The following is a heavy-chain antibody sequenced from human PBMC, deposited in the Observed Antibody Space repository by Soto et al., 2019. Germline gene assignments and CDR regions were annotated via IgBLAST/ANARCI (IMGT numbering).Heavy chain of an antibody. CDR2: ISYDGSNK. V-gene: IGHV3-30-3*01. J-gene: IGHJ4*02. CDR1: GFTFSSYA. D-gene: IGHD2-21*02. CDR3: ARDVHIVVVTAILHSEC. Sequence: PWGSLRLSCAASGFTFSSYAMHWVRQAPGKGLEWVAVISYDGSNKYYADSVKGRFTISRDNSKNTLYLQMNSLRAEDTAVYYCARDVHIVVVTAILHSECWGKGNMVTVSA.